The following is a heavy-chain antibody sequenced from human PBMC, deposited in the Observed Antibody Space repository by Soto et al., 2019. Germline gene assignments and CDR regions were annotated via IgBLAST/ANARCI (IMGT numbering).Heavy chain of an antibody. D-gene: IGHD3-10*01. CDR3: ASLPSGITMVRGEYFQH. CDR2: IYYSGST. CDR1: GGSISSGGYY. V-gene: IGHV4-31*03. Sequence: QVQLQESGPGLVKPSQTLSLTCTVSGGSISSGGYYWSWIRQHPGKGLEWIGYIYYSGSTYYNPSLKSRVTIAVDTSKNQFSLKLSSVTAADTAVYYCASLPSGITMVRGEYFQHWGQGTLVTVSS. J-gene: IGHJ1*01.